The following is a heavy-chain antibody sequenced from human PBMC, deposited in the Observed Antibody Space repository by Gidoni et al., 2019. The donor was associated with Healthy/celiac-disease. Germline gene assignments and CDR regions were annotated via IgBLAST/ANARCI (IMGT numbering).Heavy chain of an antibody. CDR3: AKDVVPAAMTYMDV. Sequence: EVQLVESGGGLVQPGRSLRLSCAASGFTFDDYAMHWVRQAPGTGLEWVSGISWNSGSIGYADSVKGRFTISRDNAKNSLYLQMNSLRAEDTALYYCAKDVVPAAMTYMDVWGKGTTVTVSS. CDR1: GFTFDDYA. J-gene: IGHJ6*03. D-gene: IGHD2-2*01. CDR2: ISWNSGSI. V-gene: IGHV3-9*01.